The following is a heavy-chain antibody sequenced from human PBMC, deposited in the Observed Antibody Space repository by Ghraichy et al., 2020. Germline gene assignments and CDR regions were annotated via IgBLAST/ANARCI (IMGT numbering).Heavy chain of an antibody. J-gene: IGHJ4*02. V-gene: IGHV3-74*01. CDR1: GFTFSSYW. CDR2: VNSDGSST. CDR3: ARRSGSRNTIDY. Sequence: LSLTCAASGFTFSSYWMHWVRQAPGKGLVWVSRVNSDGSSTNSADSVKGRFTISRDNSKNTLYLQMNSLRAEDTALYYCARRSGSRNTIDYWGQGTLVTVSS. D-gene: IGHD1-26*01.